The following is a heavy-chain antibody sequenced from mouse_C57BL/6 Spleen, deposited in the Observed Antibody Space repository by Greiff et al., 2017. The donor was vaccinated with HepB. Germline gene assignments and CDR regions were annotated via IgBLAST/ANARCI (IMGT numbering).Heavy chain of an antibody. J-gene: IGHJ2*01. CDR2: IHPSDSDT. V-gene: IGHV1-74*01. D-gene: IGHD1-1*01. Sequence: VQLQQPGAELVKPGASVKVSCKASGHTFTSYWMHWVKQRPGQGLEWIGRIHPSDSDTNYNQKFKGKATLTVDKSSSTAYMQLSSLTSEDSAVYYCAIKPLTTVVAGDYWGQGTTLTVSS. CDR1: GHTFTSYW. CDR3: AIKPLTTVVAGDY.